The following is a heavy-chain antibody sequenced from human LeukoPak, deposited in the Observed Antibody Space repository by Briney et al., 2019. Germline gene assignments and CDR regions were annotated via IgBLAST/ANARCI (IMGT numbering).Heavy chain of an antibody. J-gene: IGHJ6*02. CDR3: ARDSGYSYGYGRTIPYYGMDV. V-gene: IGHV1-69*04. CDR2: IIPILGIV. D-gene: IGHD5-18*01. Sequence: GSSVKVSCKASGGTFSSYAISWVRQAPGQGLEWMGRIIPILGIVNYAQKFQGRVTITADKSTSTAYMELSSLRSEDTAVYYCARDSGYSYGYGRTIPYYGMDVWGQGTTVTVSS. CDR1: GGTFSSYA.